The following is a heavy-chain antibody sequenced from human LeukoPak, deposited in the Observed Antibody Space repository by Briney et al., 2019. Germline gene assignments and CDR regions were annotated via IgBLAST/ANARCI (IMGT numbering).Heavy chain of an antibody. J-gene: IGHJ4*02. CDR3: ARVGTWELQRVFDY. V-gene: IGHV3-7*01. Sequence: GGSLRLSCAASGFTFTDYWMTWFRQVPGKGLEWVANIHKAGTESYYVDSVKGRFAISRDNAKNSLYLQLSSLRVDDTAVYYCARVGTWELQRVFDYWGQGTLVTVSS. D-gene: IGHD1-26*01. CDR2: IHKAGTES. CDR1: GFTFTDYW.